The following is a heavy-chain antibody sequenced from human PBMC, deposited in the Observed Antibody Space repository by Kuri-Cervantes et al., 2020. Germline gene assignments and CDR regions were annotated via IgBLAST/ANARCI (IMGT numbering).Heavy chain of an antibody. D-gene: IGHD6-19*01. Sequence: ASVKVSCKASGYTFTSYGISWVRQAPGQGLEWMGWISAYNGNTNYAQKLRGRVTMTTDTSTSTAYMELRSLRSDDTAVYYCARDTYSSGWYFSGYWGQGTLVTVSS. J-gene: IGHJ4*02. V-gene: IGHV1-18*01. CDR2: ISAYNGNT. CDR1: GYTFTSYG. CDR3: ARDTYSSGWYFSGY.